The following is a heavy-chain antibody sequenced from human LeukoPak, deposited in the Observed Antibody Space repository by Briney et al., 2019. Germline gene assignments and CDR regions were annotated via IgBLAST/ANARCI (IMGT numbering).Heavy chain of an antibody. J-gene: IGHJ6*03. CDR1: GGSFSGYY. CDR2: INHSGST. D-gene: IGHD2-15*01. V-gene: IGHV4-34*01. CDR3: ARGSQVVVAATLGYYYYYMDV. Sequence: SETLSLTCAVYGGSFSGYYWSWIRQPPGKGLEWIGEINHSGSTNYNPSLKSRVTISVDTSKNQFSLKLSSVTAAGTAVYYCARGSQVVVAATLGYYYYYMDVWGKGTTVTVSS.